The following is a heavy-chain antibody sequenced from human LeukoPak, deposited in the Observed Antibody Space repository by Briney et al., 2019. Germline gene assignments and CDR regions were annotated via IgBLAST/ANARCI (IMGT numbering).Heavy chain of an antibody. CDR1: GGSISSGGYS. CDR3: ASRYNWNDVGWFDP. CDR2: IYYSGST. J-gene: IGHJ5*02. D-gene: IGHD1-20*01. Sequence: PSETLSLTCAVSGGSISSGGYSWSWIRQPPGKGLEWIGYIYYSGSTYYNPSLKSRVTISVDTSKNQFSLKLSSVTAADTAVYYCASRYNWNDVGWFDPWGQGTLVTVSS. V-gene: IGHV4-30-4*07.